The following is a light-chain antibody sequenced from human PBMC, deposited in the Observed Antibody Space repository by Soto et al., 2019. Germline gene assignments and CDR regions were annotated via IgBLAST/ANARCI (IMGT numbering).Light chain of an antibody. J-gene: IGLJ1*01. CDR1: SSNIGSNT. V-gene: IGLV1-44*01. Sequence: QSVLTQPPSASGTHGQRVSISCSDSSSNIGSNTVNWYQQLPGTAPKLLIYSNNQRPSGVPDRFSGSKSGTSASLAISGLQSEDEADYYCAAWDDSLNGYVFGTGTKVTVL. CDR3: AAWDDSLNGYV. CDR2: SNN.